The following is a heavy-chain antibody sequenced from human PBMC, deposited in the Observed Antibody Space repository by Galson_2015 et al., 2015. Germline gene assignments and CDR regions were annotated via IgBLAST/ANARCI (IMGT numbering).Heavy chain of an antibody. CDR1: GYIFMSYS. D-gene: IGHD6-19*01. J-gene: IGHJ4*02. Sequence: SVKVSCKASGYIFMSYSFSWVRQAPGQGLEWMGWISAYTGDTNYAQKFQGRLTLTTDTSTTTAYMELRSLRSDDTAIYFCAREKEQWLADYFDYWGQGTLVTVSS. V-gene: IGHV1-18*04. CDR2: ISAYTGDT. CDR3: AREKEQWLADYFDY.